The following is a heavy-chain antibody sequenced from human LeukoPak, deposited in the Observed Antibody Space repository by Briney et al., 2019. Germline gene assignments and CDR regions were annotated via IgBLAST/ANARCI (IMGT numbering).Heavy chain of an antibody. CDR1: GFTFSDYY. V-gene: IGHV3-11*01. Sequence: GGSLRLSCAASGFTFSDYYMSWIRQTPGKGLEWVSDISSSGSTIYYADSVKGRFTISRDNAKNSLYLQMNSLRAEDTAVYYCARSRGYSYAYSHLTYYYYMDVWGKGTTVTISS. J-gene: IGHJ6*03. D-gene: IGHD5-18*01. CDR3: ARSRGYSYAYSHLTYYYYMDV. CDR2: ISSSGSTI.